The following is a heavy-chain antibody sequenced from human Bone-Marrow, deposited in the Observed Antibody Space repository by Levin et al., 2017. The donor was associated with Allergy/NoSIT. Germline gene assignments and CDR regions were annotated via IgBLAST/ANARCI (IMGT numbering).Heavy chain of an antibody. CDR1: GGSISSYY. CDR2: IYTSGST. V-gene: IGHV4-4*07. J-gene: IGHJ6*02. CDR3: ARVAPSSSWSRIAYYGMDV. Sequence: SQTLSLTCTVSGGSISSYYWSWIRQPAGKGLEWIGRIYTSGSTNYNPSLKSRVTMSVDTSKNQFSLKLSSVTAADTAVYYCARVAPSSSWSRIAYYGMDVWGQGTTVTVSS. D-gene: IGHD6-13*01.